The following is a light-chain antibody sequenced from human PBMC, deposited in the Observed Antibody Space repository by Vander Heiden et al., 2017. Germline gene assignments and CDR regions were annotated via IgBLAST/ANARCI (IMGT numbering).Light chain of an antibody. CDR2: GAS. CDR3: QQYGSSPRT. J-gene: IGKJ2*01. CDR1: QSVSSSY. Sequence: EIVLTPSPGTLSLSPGERATLSCRASQSVSSSYLAWYQQKPGQAPRLLIYGASSRATGIPDRFSGSGSGTDFTLTISRLEPEDFAVYYCQQYGSSPRTFAQGTKLEIK. V-gene: IGKV3-20*01.